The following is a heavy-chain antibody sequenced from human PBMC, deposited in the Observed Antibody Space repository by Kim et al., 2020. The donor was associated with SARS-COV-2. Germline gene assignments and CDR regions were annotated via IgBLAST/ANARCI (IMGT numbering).Heavy chain of an antibody. D-gene: IGHD2-15*01. CDR1: GFTFSSYA. V-gene: IGHV3-23*01. Sequence: GGSLRLSCAASGFTFSSYAMSWVRQAPGKGLEWVSAISGSGGSTYYADSVKGRFTISRDNSKNTLYLQMNSLRAEDTAVYYCAKAWGGYCSGGSCYSGAEGGQGTLVTVSS. J-gene: IGHJ4*02. CDR2: ISGSGGST. CDR3: AKAWGGYCSGGSCYSGAE.